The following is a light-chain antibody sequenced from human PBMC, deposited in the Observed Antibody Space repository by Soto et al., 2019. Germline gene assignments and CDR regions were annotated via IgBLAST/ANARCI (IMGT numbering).Light chain of an antibody. CDR2: WAS. V-gene: IGKV4-1*01. J-gene: IGKJ4*01. CDR1: QSVVSSSTNKNY. CDR3: QQYWSTPLT. Sequence: DIVMTQSPDSLAASLGERATINCKSTQSVVSSSTNKNYLAWYQQKPGQPPKLLIYWASTRESGVPDRFSGSGSGTDFILTISSLQAEDVAVYYCQQYWSTPLTFGGGTKVEIK.